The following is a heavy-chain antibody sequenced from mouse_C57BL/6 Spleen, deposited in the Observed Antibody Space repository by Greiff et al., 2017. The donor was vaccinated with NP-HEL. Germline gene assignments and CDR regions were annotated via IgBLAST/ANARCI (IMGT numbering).Heavy chain of an antibody. CDR1: GYTFTSYW. V-gene: IGHV1-64*01. J-gene: IGHJ2*01. CDR3: ARRDWDVGFDY. D-gene: IGHD4-1*01. CDR2: IHPNSGST. Sequence: QVQLKQPGAELVKPGASVKLSCKASGYTFTSYWMHWVKQRPGQGLEWIGMIHPNSGSTNYNEKFKSKATLTVDKSSSTAYMQLSSLTSEDSAVYYCARRDWDVGFDYWGQGTTLTVSS.